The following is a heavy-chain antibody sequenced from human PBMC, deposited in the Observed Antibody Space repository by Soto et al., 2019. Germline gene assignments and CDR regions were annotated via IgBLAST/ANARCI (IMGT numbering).Heavy chain of an antibody. V-gene: IGHV4-31*03. Sequence: QVQLQESGPGLVRPSQTLSLTCTVSGGSISGGGHYWGWIRQPPGKGLEWIGFMYYTGGTYYNPSLKRRRSISVDTSLNQFSLELTAVTAADAEVYYCAHSDPYYFFDSWGVGPLVTVSS. D-gene: IGHD2-21*01. CDR3: AHSDPYYFFDS. J-gene: IGHJ4*02. CDR1: GGSISGGGHY. CDR2: MYYTGGT.